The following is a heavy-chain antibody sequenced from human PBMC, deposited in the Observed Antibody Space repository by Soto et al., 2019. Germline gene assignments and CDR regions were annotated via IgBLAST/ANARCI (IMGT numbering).Heavy chain of an antibody. J-gene: IGHJ4*02. Sequence: PSETLSLTCAVYGGSFSGYYWSWIRQPPGKGLEWIGEINHSGSTNYNPSLKSRVTISLDTSKNQFSLKLSSVTAADTAVYYCARGKGRYYYDSSGYDYWGQGTLVTVSS. CDR3: ARGKGRYYYDSSGYDY. V-gene: IGHV4-34*01. D-gene: IGHD3-22*01. CDR2: INHSGST. CDR1: GGSFSGYY.